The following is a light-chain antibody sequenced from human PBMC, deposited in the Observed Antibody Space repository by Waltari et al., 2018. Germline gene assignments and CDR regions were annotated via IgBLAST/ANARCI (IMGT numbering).Light chain of an antibody. J-gene: IGKJ2*01. CDR1: QSISSW. CDR2: DAS. V-gene: IGKV1-5*01. CDR3: QQYNSYSMYT. Sequence: DFVMTQSPSTLSVSVGDRVTTTCRARQSISSWLAWYQQKPGKAPKLLIYDASSLESGVPSRFSGSGSGTEFTLTISSLQPDDFATYYCQQYNSYSMYTFGQGTKLEIK.